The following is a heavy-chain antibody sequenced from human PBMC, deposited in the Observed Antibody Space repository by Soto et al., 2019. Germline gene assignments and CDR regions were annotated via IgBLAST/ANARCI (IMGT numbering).Heavy chain of an antibody. CDR3: AKEWVYDSSGWSFDY. V-gene: IGHV3-30*18. D-gene: IGHD3-22*01. J-gene: IGHJ4*02. Sequence: AESLRRSFTASGFTFSTYGMHPVRQVPGKGLEWVAVISYDGSNKYYADSVKGRLTISRDNSKNTLYLQMNSLRAEDTAVYYCAKEWVYDSSGWSFDYWGQGT. CDR1: GFTFSTYG. CDR2: ISYDGSNK.